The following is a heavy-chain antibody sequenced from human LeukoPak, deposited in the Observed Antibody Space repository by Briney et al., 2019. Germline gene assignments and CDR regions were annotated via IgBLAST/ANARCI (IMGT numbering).Heavy chain of an antibody. J-gene: IGHJ3*02. Sequence: GGSLRLSCAASGFTFGSYGMHWGRQAPGKGLGWVAFIRYDGSNKYYADSVKGRFTISRDNSKNTLYLQMNSLRAEDTAVYYCAKPRHRGYSYGPNDDAFDIWGQGTMVTVSS. CDR1: GFTFGSYG. CDR2: IRYDGSNK. CDR3: AKPRHRGYSYGPNDDAFDI. V-gene: IGHV3-30*02. D-gene: IGHD5-18*01.